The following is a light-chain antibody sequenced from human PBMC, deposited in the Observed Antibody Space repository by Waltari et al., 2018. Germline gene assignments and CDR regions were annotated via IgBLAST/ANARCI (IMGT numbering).Light chain of an antibody. V-gene: IGLV3-1*01. Sequence: SYELTQPPSVSVSPGQTASITCSGDKLGDKYASWYQQKPGQSPVLVISQDKKRPSGIPERFSCSNSGNTATLTISGTQAMDEADYYCQAWDSSTAVFGGGTKLTVL. CDR2: QDK. CDR1: KLGDKY. CDR3: QAWDSSTAV. J-gene: IGLJ2*01.